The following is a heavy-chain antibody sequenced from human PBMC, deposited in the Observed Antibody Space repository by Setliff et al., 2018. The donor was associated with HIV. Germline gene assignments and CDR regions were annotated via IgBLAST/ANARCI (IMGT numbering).Heavy chain of an antibody. CDR1: DYSITSGYY. CDR3: ATQGLTVPIPGGYFQH. V-gene: IGHV4-38-2*01. D-gene: IGHD2-21*02. CDR2: IYRSGST. J-gene: IGHJ1*01. Sequence: SETLSLTCGISDYSITSGYYWGWMRQPPGKGLEWIGSIYRSGSTYDNPSLKSRVTISFDTSKNQSSLILTSVTAADAAVYYCATQGLTVPIPGGYFQHWGPGILVTVSS.